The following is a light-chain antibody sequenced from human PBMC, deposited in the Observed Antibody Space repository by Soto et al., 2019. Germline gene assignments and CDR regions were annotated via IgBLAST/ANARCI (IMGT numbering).Light chain of an antibody. Sequence: DIQMTQSPSTLSASVGDRVTITCRASQVISSYLAWYQQKPGKAPKLLIYAASTLQSGVPSRFSGSRSGTEFTLTISSLQPEDFATYYCQQLNSFPLTFGGGTKVDIK. CDR3: QQLNSFPLT. CDR2: AAS. CDR1: QVISSY. V-gene: IGKV1-9*01. J-gene: IGKJ4*01.